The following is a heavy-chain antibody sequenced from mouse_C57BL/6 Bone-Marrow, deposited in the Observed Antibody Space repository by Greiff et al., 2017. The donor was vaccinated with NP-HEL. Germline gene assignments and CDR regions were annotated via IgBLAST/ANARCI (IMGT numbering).Heavy chain of an antibody. CDR3: ARNLGYYDSSYFDY. CDR2: IWTGGGT. V-gene: IGHV2-9-1*01. CDR1: GFSLTSYA. J-gene: IGHJ2*01. Sequence: VQLVESGPGLVAPSQSLSITCTVSGFSLTSYAISWVRQPPGKGLAWLGVIWTGGGTSYNSALKSRLSISKDNSKSQVFLKMNSLQTDDTARYYCARNLGYYDSSYFDYWGQGTTLTVSS. D-gene: IGHD1-1*01.